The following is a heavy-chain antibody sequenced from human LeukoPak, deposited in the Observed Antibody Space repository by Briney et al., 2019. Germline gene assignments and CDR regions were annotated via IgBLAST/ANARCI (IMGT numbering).Heavy chain of an antibody. CDR1: GYSISSGYY. CDR2: IYHSGST. D-gene: IGHD3-16*01. V-gene: IGHV4-38-2*02. CDR3: ARAEVGGGAYIGY. J-gene: IGHJ4*02. Sequence: SETLSLTCTVSGYSISSGYYWGWIRQPPGKGLEWIGSIYHSGSTYYNPSLKSRVTISVDTPKNQFSLKLSSVTAADTAVYYCARAEVGGGAYIGYWGQGTLVTVSS.